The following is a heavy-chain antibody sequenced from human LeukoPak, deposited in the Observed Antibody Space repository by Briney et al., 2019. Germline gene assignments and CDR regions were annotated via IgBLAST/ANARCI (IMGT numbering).Heavy chain of an antibody. J-gene: IGHJ4*02. CDR2: IIPIFGTA. Sequence: GASVKVSCKASGGTFSSYAISWVRQAPGQGLEWMGGIIPIFGTANYAQKFQGRVTITADKSTSTAYMELSSLRSEDTAVYYCARGPGVAFGDGYYFDCWGQGTLVTVSS. V-gene: IGHV1-69*06. CDR3: ARGPGVAFGDGYYFDC. D-gene: IGHD5-24*01. CDR1: GGTFSSYA.